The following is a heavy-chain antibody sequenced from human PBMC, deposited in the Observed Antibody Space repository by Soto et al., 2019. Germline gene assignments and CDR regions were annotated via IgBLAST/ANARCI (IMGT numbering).Heavy chain of an antibody. CDR1: GASYSDYA. D-gene: IGHD4-17*01. J-gene: IGHJ4*02. V-gene: IGHV1-69*01. CDR2: IIPKFSAS. CDR3: ARRMTTVLDF. Sequence: QVQLVQSGAEVKKPGSSVRVSCKASGASYSDYAIAWVRQAPGQGLEWMGGIIPKFSASKYAQKFHGRLTITADESTSTAYMELTSLTYEDTAVYYCARRMTTVLDFWGQGTLVTVSS.